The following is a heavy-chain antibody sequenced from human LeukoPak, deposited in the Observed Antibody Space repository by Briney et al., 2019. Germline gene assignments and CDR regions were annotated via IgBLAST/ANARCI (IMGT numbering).Heavy chain of an antibody. D-gene: IGHD5-18*01. J-gene: IGHJ4*02. V-gene: IGHV4-59*01. CDR1: GGSISSYY. CDR3: ARIQLWHYYFDY. CDR2: IYYSGST. Sequence: SETLSLTCTVSGGSISSYYWSWIRQPPGKGLEWIGYIYYSGSTNYNPSLKSRVTISVDTSKNQFSLKLSSVTAADTAVYYCARIQLWHYYFDYWGQGTLVTVSS.